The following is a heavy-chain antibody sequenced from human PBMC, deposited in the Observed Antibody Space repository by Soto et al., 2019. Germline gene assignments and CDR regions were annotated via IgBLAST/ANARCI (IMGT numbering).Heavy chain of an antibody. D-gene: IGHD1-1*01. V-gene: IGHV1-18*01. J-gene: IGHJ4*02. CDR2: ISAHNGNT. CDR3: ARGRYGDY. Sequence: QVHLVQSRDGVKKPGASVKVSCKSSGYGFTTYGITWVRQAPGQALEWMAWISAHNGNTNYAQKLQGRVTVTRDTSTSTAYMELRSLRSDDTAVYYCARGRYGDYWGQGALVTVSS. CDR1: GYGFTTYG.